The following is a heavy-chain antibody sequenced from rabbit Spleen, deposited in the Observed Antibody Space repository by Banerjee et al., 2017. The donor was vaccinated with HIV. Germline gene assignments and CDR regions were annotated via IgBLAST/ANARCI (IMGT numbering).Heavy chain of an antibody. CDR2: IDGGVSGNS. J-gene: IGHJ4*01. CDR1: GFSFSNKAV. V-gene: IGHV1S45*01. Sequence: QDQLEESGGDLVKPEGSLKLSCTASGFSFSNKAVMCWVRQAPGRGLEWIACIDGGVSGNSYYATWAKGRFTISSHNAQNTLYLQLNSLTAADTATYFRVREVAGKFGLLGPGPLVTVS. D-gene: IGHD4-1*01. CDR3: VREVAGKFGL.